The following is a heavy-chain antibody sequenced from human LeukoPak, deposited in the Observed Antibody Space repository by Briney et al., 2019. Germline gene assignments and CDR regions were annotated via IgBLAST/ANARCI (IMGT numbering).Heavy chain of an antibody. D-gene: IGHD3-22*01. CDR2: ISSSSTYI. CDR3: ARLDSSGFDY. V-gene: IGHV3-21*01. J-gene: IGHJ4*02. Sequence: GGSLRLSCAASGFTFSSYSMNWVRQAPGKGLEWVSLISSSSTYIYYADSVKGRFTISRDNAKNSLYLQMNSLRAEDTAIYYCARLDSSGFDYWGQGTLVTVSS. CDR1: GFTFSSYS.